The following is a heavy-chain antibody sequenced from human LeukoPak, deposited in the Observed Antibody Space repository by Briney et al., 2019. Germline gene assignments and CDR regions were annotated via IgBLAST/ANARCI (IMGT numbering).Heavy chain of an antibody. CDR1: GGSISGSNYY. D-gene: IGHD1-26*01. CDR2: IYYSGIT. Sequence: SETLPLTCIVSGGSISGSNYYWGWIRQAPGKGLEWIGSIYYSGITHYNASLKSRVTISVDMFTNQFSLRLSSVTAADTAVYYCARDGWESGDYWGQGTLVTVSS. CDR3: ARDGWESGDY. J-gene: IGHJ4*02. V-gene: IGHV4-39*07.